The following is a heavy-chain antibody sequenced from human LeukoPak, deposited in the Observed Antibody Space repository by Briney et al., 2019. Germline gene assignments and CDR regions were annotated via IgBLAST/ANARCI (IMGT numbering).Heavy chain of an antibody. CDR3: ARDVRTEIQLWLFDY. CDR2: ISYDGSNK. CDR1: GFTFSSYA. Sequence: SGGSLRLSCAASGFTFSSYAMHWVRQAPGKGLEWVAVISYDGSNKYYADSVKGRFTISRDNSKNTLYLQMNSLRAEDTAVYYCARDVRTEIQLWLFDYWGRGTLVTVSS. V-gene: IGHV3-30-3*01. J-gene: IGHJ4*02. D-gene: IGHD5-18*01.